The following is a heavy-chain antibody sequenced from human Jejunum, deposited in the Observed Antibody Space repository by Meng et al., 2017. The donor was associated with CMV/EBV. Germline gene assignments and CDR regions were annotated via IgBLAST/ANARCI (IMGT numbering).Heavy chain of an antibody. CDR2: IYYSGST. CDR3: ARGGYCSSTSCYSGNAFDI. CDR1: SYY. D-gene: IGHD2-2*02. Sequence: SYYWTWIRQPPGKGLEWIAYIYYSGSTNSNPSLKSRVTISVDTSKNHFSLKLSSMTAADTAVYYCARGGYCSSTSCYSGNAFDIWGQGTMVTVSS. V-gene: IGHV4-61*03. J-gene: IGHJ3*02.